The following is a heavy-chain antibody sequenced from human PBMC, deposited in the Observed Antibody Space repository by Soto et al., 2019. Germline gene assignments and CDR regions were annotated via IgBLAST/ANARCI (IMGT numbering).Heavy chain of an antibody. D-gene: IGHD6-25*01. CDR3: SREDVAGRHPPYYYRGLDV. CDR1: GFSFSYYT. CDR2: ITGSSDYT. J-gene: IGHJ6*02. Sequence: GGSLRLSCAASGFSFSYYTMNWFRQAPGKGLEWVSSITGSSDYTYYSGSVTGRFTISNDNANNSLFLQMNSLRGEDTAVYYCSREDVAGRHPPYYYRGLDVWGRGTTVTVSS. V-gene: IGHV3-21*01.